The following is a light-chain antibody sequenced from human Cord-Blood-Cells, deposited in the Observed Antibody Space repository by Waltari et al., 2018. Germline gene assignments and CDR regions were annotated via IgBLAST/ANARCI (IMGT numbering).Light chain of an antibody. V-gene: IGKV1-39*01. J-gene: IGKJ1*01. CDR3: QQSYSTPQT. CDR1: QSISSY. Sequence: DIQMTQSPSSLSASVGDRVTITCRASQSISSYLNWYQQKPGKAPKLLIYAASSLQSGVPLRVSGSGSGTDFTLTISSLQPEDFATYYCQQSYSTPQTFGQGTKVEIK. CDR2: AAS.